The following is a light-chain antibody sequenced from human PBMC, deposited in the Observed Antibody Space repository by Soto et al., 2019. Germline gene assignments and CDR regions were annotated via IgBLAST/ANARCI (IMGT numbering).Light chain of an antibody. CDR3: QQYGSSPET. V-gene: IGKV3-20*01. Sequence: IVLSQSPVTLSLTPGERATLSCRASQSVSSSYLAWYQQKPGQAPRLLIYGASSRATGIPDRFSGSGSGTDFTLTISRLEPEDFAVYYCQQYGSSPETFGQGTKVAIK. CDR2: GAS. J-gene: IGKJ1*01. CDR1: QSVSSSY.